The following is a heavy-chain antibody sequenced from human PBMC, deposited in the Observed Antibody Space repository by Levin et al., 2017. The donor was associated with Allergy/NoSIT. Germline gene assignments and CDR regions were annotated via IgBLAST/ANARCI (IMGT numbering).Heavy chain of an antibody. CDR1: GFTFSSYA. D-gene: IGHD2-15*01. CDR3: ARDSGLDIVVVVAARSGAFDI. V-gene: IGHV3-30-3*01. J-gene: IGHJ3*02. Sequence: GESLKISCAASGFTFSSYAMHWVRQAPGKGLEWVAVISYDGSNKYYADSVKGRFTISRDNSKNTLYLQMNSLRAEDTAVYYCARDSGLDIVVVVAARSGAFDIWGQGTMVTVSS. CDR2: ISYDGSNK.